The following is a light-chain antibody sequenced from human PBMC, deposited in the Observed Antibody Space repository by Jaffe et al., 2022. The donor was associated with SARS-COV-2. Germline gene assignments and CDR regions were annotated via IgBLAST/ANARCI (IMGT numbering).Light chain of an antibody. CDR2: GAS. J-gene: IGKJ4*01. Sequence: EIVMTQSPATLSVSPGERATVSCRASQSISSYLAWYQQKPGQAPRLLIYGASTRATGIPARFSGSGSGTEFTLTISSLQSEDFAVYYCQQYHNWPPLTFGGGTKVEIK. CDR1: QSISSY. V-gene: IGKV3-15*01. CDR3: QQYHNWPPLT.